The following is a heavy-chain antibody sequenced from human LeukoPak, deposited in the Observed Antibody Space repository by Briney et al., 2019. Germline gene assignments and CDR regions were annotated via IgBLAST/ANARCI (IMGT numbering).Heavy chain of an antibody. CDR3: ARGGEGRYYDSSGYSNWFDP. V-gene: IGHV1-18*01. Sequence: ASVKVSCKASGYSFTSYGITWVRQAPGQGLEWMGWISTYDGNANYAQKFQGRVTMTRNTSISTAYMELSSLRSEDTAVYYCARGGEGRYYDSSGYSNWFDPWGQGTLVTVSS. CDR1: GYSFTSYG. CDR2: ISTYDGNA. J-gene: IGHJ5*02. D-gene: IGHD3-22*01.